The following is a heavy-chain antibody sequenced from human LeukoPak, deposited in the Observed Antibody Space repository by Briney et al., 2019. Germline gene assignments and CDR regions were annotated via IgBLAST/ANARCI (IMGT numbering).Heavy chain of an antibody. V-gene: IGHV1-2*02. D-gene: IGHD6-19*01. CDR1: GYTFTGYY. Sequence: ASVKVSCKASGYTFTGYYMHWVRQAPGQGLEWMGWINPNSGGTIYAQKFQGRVTMTRDTSISTAYVELSRLRSDDTAVYYCASKQWLVQRDWFDPWGQGTLVTVSS. CDR3: ASKQWLVQRDWFDP. J-gene: IGHJ5*02. CDR2: INPNSGGT.